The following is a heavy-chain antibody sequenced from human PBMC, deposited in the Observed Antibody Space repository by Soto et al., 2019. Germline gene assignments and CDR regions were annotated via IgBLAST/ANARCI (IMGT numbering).Heavy chain of an antibody. D-gene: IGHD3-16*02. V-gene: IGHV1-69*13. J-gene: IGHJ6*02. CDR1: GGTFSSYA. Sequence: SVKVSCKASGGTFSSYAISWVRQAPGQGLEWMGGIIPIFGTANYAQKFQGRVTITADESTSTAYMELSSLRSEDTAVYYCAAGYDYVRGSYRKVPVYGMDVWGQGTTVPVSS. CDR2: IIPIFGTA. CDR3: AAGYDYVRGSYRKVPVYGMDV.